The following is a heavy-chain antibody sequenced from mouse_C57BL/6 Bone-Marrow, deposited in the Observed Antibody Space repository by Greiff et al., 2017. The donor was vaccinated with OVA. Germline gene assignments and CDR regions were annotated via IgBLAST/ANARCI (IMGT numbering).Heavy chain of an antibody. CDR2: ISDGGSYT. Sequence: EVKLVESGGGLVKPGGSLKLSCAASGFTFSSYAMSWVRQTPEKRLEWVATISDGGSYTYYPDNVKGRFTISRDNAKNNLYLQMSHLKSEDTAKYYCARDRGSWDWYFDVWGTGTTVTVSS. CDR1: GFTFSSYA. V-gene: IGHV5-4*01. J-gene: IGHJ1*03. CDR3: ARDRGSWDWYFDV. D-gene: IGHD4-1*01.